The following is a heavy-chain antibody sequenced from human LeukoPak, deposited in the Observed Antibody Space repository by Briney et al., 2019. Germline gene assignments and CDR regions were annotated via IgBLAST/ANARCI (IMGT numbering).Heavy chain of an antibody. D-gene: IGHD3-22*01. J-gene: IGHJ5*02. CDR3: AASYYDSSGYYYELDP. Sequence: PSETLSLTCAVSGGSISSYYWSWIRQPAGKGLEWIGRIYTSGSTNYNPSLKSRVTMSVDTSKNQFSLKLSSVTAADTAVYYCAASYYDSSGYYYELDPWGQGTLVTVSS. CDR2: IYTSGST. CDR1: GGSISSYY. V-gene: IGHV4-4*07.